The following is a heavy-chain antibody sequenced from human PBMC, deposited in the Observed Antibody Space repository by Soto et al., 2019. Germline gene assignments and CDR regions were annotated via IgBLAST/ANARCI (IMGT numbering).Heavy chain of an antibody. J-gene: IGHJ1*01. CDR2: INAGNGNT. D-gene: IGHD3-9*01. CDR3: ARDYHDVLTGLLLH. Sequence: ASVKVSCKASGYTFTTYAIHWVRQAPGQRPEWMGWINAGNGNTKYSQKFQGRVTIARDTSASTTYMELSSLRSEDTAVYYCARDYHDVLTGLLLHWGQGTQVTVSS. CDR1: GYTFTTYA. V-gene: IGHV1-3*01.